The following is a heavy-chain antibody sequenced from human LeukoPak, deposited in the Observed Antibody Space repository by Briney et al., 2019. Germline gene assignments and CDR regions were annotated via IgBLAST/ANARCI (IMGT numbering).Heavy chain of an antibody. D-gene: IGHD3-3*01. J-gene: IGHJ6*02. Sequence: ASVKVSCKASGYTFTTSTIHWVRHALGQRLEWMGWINAGNGNTKYSQKFQGRVTITRDTSASTAYIELSSLRSEDTAVFYCARANDFWSGHYYGMDVWGQGTTVTVSS. CDR1: GYTFTTST. CDR3: ARANDFWSGHYYGMDV. V-gene: IGHV1-3*01. CDR2: INAGNGNT.